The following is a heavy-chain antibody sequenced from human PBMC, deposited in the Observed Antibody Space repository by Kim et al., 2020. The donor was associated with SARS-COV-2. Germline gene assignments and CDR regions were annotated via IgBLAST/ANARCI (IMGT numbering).Heavy chain of an antibody. CDR3: ASALGH. V-gene: IGHV4-4*07. J-gene: IGHJ4*02. Sequence: YTSGRPNYNPALQGRVTMSVDMSKNQFSLKLSSVTAADTAVYYCASALGHWGQGTLVTVSS. CDR2: YTSGRP. D-gene: IGHD3-16*02.